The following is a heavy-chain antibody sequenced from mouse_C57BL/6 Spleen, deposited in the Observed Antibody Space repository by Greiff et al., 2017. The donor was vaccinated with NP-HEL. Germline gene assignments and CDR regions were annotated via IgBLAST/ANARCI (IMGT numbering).Heavy chain of an antibody. V-gene: IGHV1-82*01. Sequence: QVQLQQSGPELVKPGASVKISCKASGYAFSSSWMNWVKQRPGKGLEWIGRIYPGDGDTNYNGKFKGKATLTADKSSSTAYMQLSSLTSEDSAVYFCATYYDYDVRAMDYWGQGTSVTVSS. D-gene: IGHD2-4*01. J-gene: IGHJ4*01. CDR1: GYAFSSSW. CDR2: IYPGDGDT. CDR3: ATYYDYDVRAMDY.